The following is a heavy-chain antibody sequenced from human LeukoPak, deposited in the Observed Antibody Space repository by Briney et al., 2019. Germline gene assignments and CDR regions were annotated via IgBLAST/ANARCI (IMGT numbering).Heavy chain of an antibody. CDR1: GGSFSGYY. CDR3: ARGTMTTVTYYFDY. V-gene: IGHV4-34*01. Sequence: TSETLSLTCAVYGGSFSGYYWSWIRQPPGKGLEWIGEINHSGSTNYNPSLKSRVTISVDASKNQFSLKLSSVTAADTAVYYCARGTMTTVTYYFDYWGQGTLVTVSS. CDR2: INHSGST. D-gene: IGHD4-17*01. J-gene: IGHJ4*02.